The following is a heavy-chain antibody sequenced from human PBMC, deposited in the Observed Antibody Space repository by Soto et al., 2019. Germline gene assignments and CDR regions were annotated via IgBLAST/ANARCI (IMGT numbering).Heavy chain of an antibody. V-gene: IGHV4-38-2*01. J-gene: IGHJ4*02. CDR2: IYHTGTT. Sequence: SETLSLTCALSVDSIISIYHWAWIRQSPGRGLEWIASIYHTGTTYYTPSLESRVTISVDTSKNQFSLRLSSVTAADSAVYFCARTDHVGYYTDCGQGKLVTVS. D-gene: IGHD3-3*01. CDR1: VDSIISIYH. CDR3: ARTDHVGYYTD.